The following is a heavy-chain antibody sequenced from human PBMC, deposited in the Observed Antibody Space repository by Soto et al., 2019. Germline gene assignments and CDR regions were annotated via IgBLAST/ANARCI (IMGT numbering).Heavy chain of an antibody. D-gene: IGHD3-3*01. J-gene: IGHJ6*04. CDR3: ARNDFWSGYYLMDV. CDR2: IYYSGST. V-gene: IGHV4-59*01. Sequence: SETLSLTCTVSGGSISSYYWSWIRQPPGKGLEWIGYIYYSGSTNYNPSLKSRVSISVDTSKNQFSLKLSSVTAADTAVYYCARNDFWSGYYLMDVWGKGTTVTVSS. CDR1: GGSISSYY.